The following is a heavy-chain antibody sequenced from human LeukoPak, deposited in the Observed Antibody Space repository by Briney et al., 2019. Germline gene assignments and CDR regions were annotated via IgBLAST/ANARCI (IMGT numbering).Heavy chain of an antibody. CDR2: ISGSGGST. CDR3: AKSFTLRTYYYDGSGQQGFDP. J-gene: IGHJ5*02. D-gene: IGHD3-22*01. V-gene: IGHV3-23*01. CDR1: GFTFSSYA. Sequence: GGSLRLSCAASGFTFSSYAMSWVRQAPGKGREWVSAISGSGGSTYYADSVKGRFTISRDNSKNTLYLQMNSLRAEDTAVYYCAKSFTLRTYYYDGSGQQGFDPWGQGTLVTVSS.